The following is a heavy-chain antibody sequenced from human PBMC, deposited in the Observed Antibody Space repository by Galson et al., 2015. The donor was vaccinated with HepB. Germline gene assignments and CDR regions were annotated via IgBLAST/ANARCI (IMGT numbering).Heavy chain of an antibody. J-gene: IGHJ4*02. CDR1: GFTFSSYS. CDR2: ISNSNSYI. V-gene: IGHV3-21*01. D-gene: IGHD6-19*01. CDR3: ARVGGSSGWYHRHWCDY. Sequence: SLRLSCAASGFTFSSYSMHWVRQAPGKGLEWVSSISNSNSYIYYADSVKGRFTVSRDNAKNSLYLQMNSLRAEDTAVYYCARVGGSSGWYHRHWCDYWCQGTLVTVSS.